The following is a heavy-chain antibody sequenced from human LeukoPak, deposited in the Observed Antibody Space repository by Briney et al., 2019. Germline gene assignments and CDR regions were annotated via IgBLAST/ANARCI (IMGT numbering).Heavy chain of an antibody. CDR3: ARDLLEPEMAA. D-gene: IGHD5-24*01. J-gene: IGHJ5*02. CDR2: IYSSGST. Sequence: PGGSLRLSCGASGFTNYMSWVRQAPDRGLEWVSSIYSSGSTYYADSVRGRFTISGDKTKNTLFLLMNSLRVEDTALYYCARDLLEPEMAAWGLGTLVTVSS. CDR1: GFTNY. V-gene: IGHV3-53*01.